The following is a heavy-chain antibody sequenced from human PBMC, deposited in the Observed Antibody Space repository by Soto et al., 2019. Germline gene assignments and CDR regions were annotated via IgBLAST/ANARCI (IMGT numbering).Heavy chain of an antibody. J-gene: IGHJ4*02. V-gene: IGHV1-69*13. D-gene: IGHD1-26*01. CDR2: FSPIFGTP. CDR3: ARGVTRGSFPPFDS. CDR1: RGTFSSYS. Sequence: SGKVSYSAFRGTFSSYSFNLVRPAHGQRLKWMGGFSPIFGTPNYAQKFLVRLTITADELTSTVYMELSSLTSDDTAVYYCARGVTRGSFPPFDSWGQGTLVTVSS.